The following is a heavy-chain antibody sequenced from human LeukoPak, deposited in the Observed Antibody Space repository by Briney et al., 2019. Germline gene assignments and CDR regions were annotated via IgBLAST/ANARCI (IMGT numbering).Heavy chain of an antibody. V-gene: IGHV3-23*01. CDR1: RFTFSSFA. J-gene: IGHJ4*02. CDR2: ISAGGTHT. D-gene: IGHD1-14*01. CDR3: IKEGGNPPDYFDS. Sequence: GGSLRLSCAASRFTFSSFAMGWVRQAPGEGLQWVSAISAGGTHTYYADSVEGRFTISRDNSKNTLYLQMNSLTADDAAVYYCIKEGGNPPDYFDSWAREPWSPSPQ.